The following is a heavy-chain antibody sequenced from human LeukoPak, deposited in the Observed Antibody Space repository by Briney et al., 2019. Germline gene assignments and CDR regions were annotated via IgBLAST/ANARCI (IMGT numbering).Heavy chain of an antibody. CDR1: GFTFSRYW. D-gene: IGHD1-1*01. J-gene: IGHJ4*02. CDR2: IKEDGSED. V-gene: IGHV3-7*01. Sequence: PGGALRLPCGAPGFTFSRYWMTWVRQAPGKGPEWVAKIKEDGSEDSYVESVKGRFTISRDNAKNSLYLQLNSLRAEDTAVYFCARQRYSDYWGQGTLVTVSS. CDR3: ARQRYSDY.